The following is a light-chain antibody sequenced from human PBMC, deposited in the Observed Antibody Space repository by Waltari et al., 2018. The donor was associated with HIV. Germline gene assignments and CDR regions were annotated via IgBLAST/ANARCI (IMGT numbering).Light chain of an antibody. V-gene: IGKV3-15*01. CDR3: QQYNKWPWT. CDR1: QSFSSN. Sequence: EIVMTQSPPTLSVSPGDRATLSCRASQSFSSNLAWYQQEPGQAPRLLIYGASTRATGIPARFSGSGSGTEFTLTISSLQSEDFAVYYCQQYNKWPWTFGQGTKVEIK. J-gene: IGKJ1*01. CDR2: GAS.